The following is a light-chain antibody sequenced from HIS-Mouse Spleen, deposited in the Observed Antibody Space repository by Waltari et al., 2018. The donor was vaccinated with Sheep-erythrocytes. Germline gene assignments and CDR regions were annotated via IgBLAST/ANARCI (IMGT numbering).Light chain of an antibody. J-gene: IGKJ1*01. CDR1: QGISSY. CDR2: AAS. CDR3: QQLNSYLTWT. V-gene: IGKV1-9*01. Sequence: DIQLTQSPSFLSASVGDRVTITCRASQGISSYLAWYQQKPGKAPKLLIYAASTLQSGVPSRFSGSGSGTEFTLTISSLQPEDFATYYCQQLNSYLTWTFGQGPRWKSN.